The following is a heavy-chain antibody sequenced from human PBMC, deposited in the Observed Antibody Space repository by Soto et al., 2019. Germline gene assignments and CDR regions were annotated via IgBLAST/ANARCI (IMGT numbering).Heavy chain of an antibody. D-gene: IGHD2-8*01. CDR1: GFTFSSYA. CDR3: AKAGIVLMVYAPWGYFDY. Sequence: SGGSLRLSCAASGFTFSSYAMSWVRQAPGKGLEWVSAISGSGGSTYYADSVKGRFTISRDNSKNTLYLQMNSLRAEDTAVYYCAKAGIVLMVYAPWGYFDYWGQGTLVTVS. V-gene: IGHV3-23*01. J-gene: IGHJ4*02. CDR2: ISGSGGST.